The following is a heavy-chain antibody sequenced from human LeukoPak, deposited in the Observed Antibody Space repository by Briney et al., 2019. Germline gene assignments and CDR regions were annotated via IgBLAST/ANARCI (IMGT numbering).Heavy chain of an antibody. CDR3: ARDGAEWGH. CDR2: IWHDGSHE. V-gene: IGHV3-33*01. Sequence: GGSLRLSCAASGFIFSNYGMHWVRQAPGKGLEWVAVIWHDGSHERYADSVKGRFSISRDNSNNMLYLQMNSLSAEDTAMYYCARDGAEWGHWGQGTLVPVSS. D-gene: IGHD7-27*01. CDR1: GFIFSNYG. J-gene: IGHJ4*02.